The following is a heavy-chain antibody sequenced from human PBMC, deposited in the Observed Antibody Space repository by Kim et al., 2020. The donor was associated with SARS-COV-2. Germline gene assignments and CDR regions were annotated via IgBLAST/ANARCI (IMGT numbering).Heavy chain of an antibody. CDR1: GGSFNNHM. D-gene: IGHD6-19*01. J-gene: IGHJ6*03. V-gene: IGHV4-34*01. CDR3: ARGARHLGQSSGWFGPQYYYYYMDV. Sequence: SETLSLTCAVYGGSFNNHMRNWIRQPPGKGLEWGGEMNGDGDNRYNSSFQDRSTPSMDKSKNQVSLKLTSVTAADTAVYYCARGARHLGQSSGWFGPQYYYYYMDVWGKGTTDTVSS. CDR2: MNGDGDN.